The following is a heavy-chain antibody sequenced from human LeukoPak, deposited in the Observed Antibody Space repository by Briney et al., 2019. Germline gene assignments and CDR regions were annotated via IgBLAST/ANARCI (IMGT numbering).Heavy chain of an antibody. J-gene: IGHJ5*02. Sequence: PSETLSLTCAVYGGSFSGYYLSWIRQPPGKGLEWIGEINHSGSTNYNPSLKSRVTISVDTSKNQFALKLSSVTAADTAVYYWARGLSSSWGQGSLVTVSS. CDR3: ARGLSSS. CDR1: GGSFSGYY. V-gene: IGHV4-34*01. CDR2: INHSGST.